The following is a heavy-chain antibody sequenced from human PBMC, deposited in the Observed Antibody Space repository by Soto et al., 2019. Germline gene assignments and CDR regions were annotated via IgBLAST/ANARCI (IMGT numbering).Heavy chain of an antibody. CDR3: ARQGPYGMDV. V-gene: IGHV4-59*08. J-gene: IGHJ6*02. CDR1: GGSINNHY. CDR2: IYYTRST. Sequence: SETLSLTCTVSGGSINNHYWSWFRQPPGMGLEWIGDIYYTRSTNYNPSLKSRVTISVDKSKNKFSLKLSSVTAADTAVYYCARQGPYGMDVWGQGTTVTVS.